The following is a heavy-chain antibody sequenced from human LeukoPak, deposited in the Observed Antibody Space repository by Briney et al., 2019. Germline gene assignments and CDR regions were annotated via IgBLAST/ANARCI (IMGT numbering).Heavy chain of an antibody. CDR2: INPNSGGT. V-gene: IGHV1-2*02. D-gene: IGHD3-22*01. Sequence: ASVKVSCKASGYTFTGYYMHWVRQAPGQGLEWMGWINPNSGGTNYAQKFQGRVTMTRDTSIRTAYMELSRLRSDDTAVYYCARVLMDYYDSSGYQDYWGQGTLVTVSS. CDR1: GYTFTGYY. CDR3: ARVLMDYYDSSGYQDY. J-gene: IGHJ4*02.